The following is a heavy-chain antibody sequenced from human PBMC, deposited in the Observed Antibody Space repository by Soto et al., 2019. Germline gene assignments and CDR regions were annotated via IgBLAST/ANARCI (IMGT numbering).Heavy chain of an antibody. CDR3: ARDLFAY. Sequence: EVQLVESGGGLVQPGGSLRLSCSASEFTFSNYWMNWVRQAPGKGLEWVANINEDGSEKYYVDSAKGRFIISRDNAKNSLYLQMSSLRAEDTAVYYCARDLFAYWGQGTLVTVSS. CDR2: INEDGSEK. J-gene: IGHJ4*02. CDR1: EFTFSNYW. V-gene: IGHV3-7*01.